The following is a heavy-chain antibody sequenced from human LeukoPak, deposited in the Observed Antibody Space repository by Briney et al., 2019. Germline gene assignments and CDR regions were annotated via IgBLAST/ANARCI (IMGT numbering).Heavy chain of an antibody. CDR2: INPNSGGT. J-gene: IGHJ4*02. V-gene: IGHV1-2*02. Sequence: ASVKVSCKASGYTFTGYYTHWVRQAPGQGLEWMGWINPNSGGTNYAQKFQGRVTMTRDTSTSTVYMELSSLRSEDTAVYYCARALRRRDSYNEHTAGYWGQGTLVTVSS. D-gene: IGHD5-24*01. CDR3: ARALRRRDSYNEHTAGY. CDR1: GYTFTGYY.